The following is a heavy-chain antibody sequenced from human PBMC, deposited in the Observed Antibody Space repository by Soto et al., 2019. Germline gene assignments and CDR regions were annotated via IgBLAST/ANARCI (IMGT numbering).Heavy chain of an antibody. CDR3: ARGKPAYSNYFWFDP. CDR2: INHSGST. D-gene: IGHD4-4*01. J-gene: IGHJ5*02. Sequence: SETLSLTCAGYGGSFSGYYWSWIRQPPGKGLEWIGEINHSGSTNYNPSLKSRVTISVDTSKNQFSLKLSSVTAADTAVYYCARGKPAYSNYFWFDPWGQGTLVTVSS. V-gene: IGHV4-34*01. CDR1: GGSFSGYY.